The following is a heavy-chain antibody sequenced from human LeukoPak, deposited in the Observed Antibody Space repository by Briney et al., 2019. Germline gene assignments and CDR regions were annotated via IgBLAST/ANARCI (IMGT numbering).Heavy chain of an antibody. V-gene: IGHV4-34*01. Sequence: SETLSLTCAVYGGSFSGYYWSWIRQPPGEGLEWIGEINHSGSTNYNPSLKSRATISLDTSKNQFSLRLSSVTAADTAVYYCARGGDRLGDYSRYWGQGTLVTVSS. J-gene: IGHJ4*02. CDR1: GGSFSGYY. CDR3: ARGGDRLGDYSRY. D-gene: IGHD2-15*01. CDR2: INHSGST.